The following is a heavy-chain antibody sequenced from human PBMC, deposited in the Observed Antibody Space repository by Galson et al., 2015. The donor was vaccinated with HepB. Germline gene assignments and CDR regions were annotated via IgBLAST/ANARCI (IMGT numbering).Heavy chain of an antibody. CDR3: AKDLYSSSWYFDY. D-gene: IGHD6-13*01. CDR1: GFTFSSYG. J-gene: IGHJ4*02. Sequence: SLRLSCAASGFTFSSYGMHWVRQAPGKGLEWVAVISYDGSNKYYADSVKGRFTISRDNSKNTLYLQMNSLRAEDTAVYYCAKDLYSSSWYFDYWGQGTLVTVSS. CDR2: ISYDGSNK. V-gene: IGHV3-30*18.